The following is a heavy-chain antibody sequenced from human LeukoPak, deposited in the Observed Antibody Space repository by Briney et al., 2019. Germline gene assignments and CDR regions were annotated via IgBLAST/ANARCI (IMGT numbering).Heavy chain of an antibody. CDR2: IYPGDSDT. CDR3: ARLSYSSSWYPGYFDY. J-gene: IGHJ4*02. V-gene: IGHV5-51*01. CDR1: GDDFTTYW. D-gene: IGHD6-13*01. Sequence: GDSLKISCKVSGDDFTTYWIGWVRQKSGKGLEWMGIIYPGDSDTRYSPSFQGQVTISADKSISTAYLQWSSLKASDTAMYYCARLSYSSSWYPGYFDYWGQGTLVTVSS.